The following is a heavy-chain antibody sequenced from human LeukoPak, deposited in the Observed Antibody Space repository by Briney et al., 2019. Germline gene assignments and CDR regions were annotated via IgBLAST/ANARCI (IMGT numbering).Heavy chain of an antibody. CDR3: ARGYAAIPD. J-gene: IGHJ4*01. CDR2: IQDDGVEK. D-gene: IGHD2-15*01. V-gene: IGHV3-7*01. CDR1: GFNFSINW. Sequence: GGSLRLSCAASGFNFSINWMTWVRQAPGKGLEWVANIQDDGVEKNYVESVKGRFIISRDNAEDSLFLQMSSLRDEDTALYYCARGYAAIPDWGHGTLVTVSS.